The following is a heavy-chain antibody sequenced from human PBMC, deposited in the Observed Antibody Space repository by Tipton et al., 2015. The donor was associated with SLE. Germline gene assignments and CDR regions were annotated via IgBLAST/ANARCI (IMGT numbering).Heavy chain of an antibody. Sequence: SLRLSCTASGFTFGDYALSWVRQAPGKGLEWLAFIRTKAYGGTTDSAAPVKGRFTFSRDDSKSIAYLQMNSLENEDTGVYYCTRRRAYSGSYGMDYWGQGALVTVSS. D-gene: IGHD1-26*01. CDR2: IRTKAYGGTT. J-gene: IGHJ4*02. CDR3: TRRRAYSGSYGMDY. V-gene: IGHV3-49*04. CDR1: GFTFGDYA.